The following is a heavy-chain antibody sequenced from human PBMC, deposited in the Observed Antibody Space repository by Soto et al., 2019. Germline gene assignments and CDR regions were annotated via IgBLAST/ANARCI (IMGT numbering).Heavy chain of an antibody. CDR1: GDSISSHY. D-gene: IGHD1-1*01. Sequence: SETLSLTCTVSGDSISSHYWSWIRQPPGKGLEWIAYIYYSVSTNYNPSLKSRVTISRDTSKNQFSMELTSVTAADTAVYYCAKRSWTEYLDYWGQGTLVTASS. CDR2: IYYSVST. J-gene: IGHJ4*02. CDR3: AKRSWTEYLDY. V-gene: IGHV4-59*11.